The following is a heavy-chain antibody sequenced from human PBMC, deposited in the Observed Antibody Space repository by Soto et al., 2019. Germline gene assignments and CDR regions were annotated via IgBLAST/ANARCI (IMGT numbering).Heavy chain of an antibody. Sequence: AGGSLRLSCAASGFTFSSYWMSWVRQAPEKGLEWVANIKQDGSEKYYVDSVKGRFTISRDNAKNSLYLQMNSLRAEDTAVYYCARVGSRRYNWNYVPYYYYYYGMDVWGQGTTVTVSS. CDR3: ARVGSRRYNWNYVPYYYYYYGMDV. V-gene: IGHV3-7*01. J-gene: IGHJ6*02. CDR2: IKQDGSEK. CDR1: GFTFSSYW. D-gene: IGHD1-7*01.